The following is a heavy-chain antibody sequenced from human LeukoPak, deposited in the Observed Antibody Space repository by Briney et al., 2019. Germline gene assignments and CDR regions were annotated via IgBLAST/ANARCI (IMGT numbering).Heavy chain of an antibody. CDR2: INPSGGSP. J-gene: IGHJ3*02. Sequence: ASVKVSCKAAGHTFTSYYMHWLRQAPGQGLEWMGIINPSGGSPTYAQNFQGRVTMTRDTSTSTVYMDLRSLRSEDTAVYYCARVSVAATYLRAFDIWGQGTLVTVSS. D-gene: IGHD1-26*01. V-gene: IGHV1-46*01. CDR1: GHTFTSYY. CDR3: ARVSVAATYLRAFDI.